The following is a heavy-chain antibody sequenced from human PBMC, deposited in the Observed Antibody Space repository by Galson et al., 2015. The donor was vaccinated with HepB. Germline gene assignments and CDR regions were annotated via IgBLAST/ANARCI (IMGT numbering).Heavy chain of an antibody. V-gene: IGHV4-31*03. J-gene: IGHJ4*02. D-gene: IGHD3-16*01. CDR2: VYHSGST. CDR3: ARFLVWGSVSYYFDS. Sequence: TLSLTCTVSGHSISSGGYYWSWIRQHPGKGLEWIGHVYHSGSTYYNPSLKSRVTISVDTSKNQFSLKVNSVTAADTAVYYCARFLVWGSVSYYFDSWGQGTLVTVSS. CDR1: GHSISSGGYY.